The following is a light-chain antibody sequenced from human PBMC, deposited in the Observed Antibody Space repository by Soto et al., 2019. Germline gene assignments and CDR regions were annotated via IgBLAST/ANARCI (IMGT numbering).Light chain of an antibody. Sequence: EIVLTQSPATLSSSPGDRVTLTCRATQSVSTFLAWYQQKPGQAPRLLIFDASKWATGVPTRFSGSGSGTDFTLTINGLEPEDFAAYYCQQSNNWPLTFGGGTKVEIK. V-gene: IGKV3-11*01. CDR1: QSVSTF. CDR2: DAS. J-gene: IGKJ4*01. CDR3: QQSNNWPLT.